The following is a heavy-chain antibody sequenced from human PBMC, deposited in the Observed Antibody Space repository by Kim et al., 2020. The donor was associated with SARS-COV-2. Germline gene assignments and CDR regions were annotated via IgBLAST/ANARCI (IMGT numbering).Heavy chain of an antibody. CDR3: ERHSGIVVYDAFDI. V-gene: IGHV4-39*01. D-gene: IGHD3-10*01. Sequence: SETLSLTCTVSGRSISISSYYWGWLRQPPGKGLEWIGRIYYSGSTYCNPSLKSRVTISVDTSKNPFSLKLSSVTAADTAVCYCERHSGIVVYDAFDIWGQGTMVTVSS. CDR1: GRSISISSYY. CDR2: IYYSGST. J-gene: IGHJ3*02.